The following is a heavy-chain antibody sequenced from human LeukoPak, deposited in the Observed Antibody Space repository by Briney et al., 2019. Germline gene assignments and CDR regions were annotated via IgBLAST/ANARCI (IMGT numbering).Heavy chain of an antibody. V-gene: IGHV4-4*02. CDR3: ARDPRPRGGWFYFDY. D-gene: IGHD6-19*01. J-gene: IGHJ4*02. CDR2: IYQSGIT. CDR1: GDSLSSGNY. Sequence: SGTLSLTCGVSGDSLSSGNYWNGGRPRPGKGLEWIGDIYQSGITNYNPSLKSRVTMSVDKSKNEFSLKLDSVTAADTAVYYCARDPRPRGGWFYFDYWGQGILVTVSS.